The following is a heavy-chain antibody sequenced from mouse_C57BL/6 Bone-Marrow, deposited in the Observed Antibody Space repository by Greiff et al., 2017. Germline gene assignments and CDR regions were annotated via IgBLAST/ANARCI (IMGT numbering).Heavy chain of an antibody. V-gene: IGHV5-4*01. CDR2: ISDGGSYT. J-gene: IGHJ3*01. CDR3: ARGGLAD. CDR1: GFTFSSYA. Sequence: EVQLMESGGGLVKPGGSLKLSCAASGFTFSSYAMSWVRQTPEKRLEWVATISDGGSYTYYPDNVKGRFTISRDKAKNNLYLQMSHLKSEDTAMYYCARGGLADWGQGTLVTVSA.